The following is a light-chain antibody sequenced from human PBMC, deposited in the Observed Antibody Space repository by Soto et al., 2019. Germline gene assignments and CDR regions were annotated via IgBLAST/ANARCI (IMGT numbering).Light chain of an antibody. Sequence: DIQMTQSPASLSASAGDRVTITCLASQGISNYLNWYQQKPGKAPKLLIFDASNLETGVPSRFSGSGSGTDFSFSISRLQPEDIATYYCQQYDNLPYTFGQGTKLEIK. V-gene: IGKV1-33*01. CDR1: QGISNY. CDR3: QQYDNLPYT. CDR2: DAS. J-gene: IGKJ2*01.